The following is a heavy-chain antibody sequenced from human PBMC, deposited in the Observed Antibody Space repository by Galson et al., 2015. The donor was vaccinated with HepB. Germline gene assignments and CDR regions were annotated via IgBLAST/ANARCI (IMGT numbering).Heavy chain of an antibody. CDR1: GFTFSSYA. Sequence: LRLSCAASGFTFSSYAMHWVRQAPGKGLEWVAVISYDGSNKYYADSVKGRFTISRDNSKNTLYLQMNSLRAEDTAVYYCARDGRSGSYHEYFQHWGQGTLVTVSS. V-gene: IGHV3-30-3*01. CDR3: ARDGRSGSYHEYFQH. D-gene: IGHD1-26*01. J-gene: IGHJ1*01. CDR2: ISYDGSNK.